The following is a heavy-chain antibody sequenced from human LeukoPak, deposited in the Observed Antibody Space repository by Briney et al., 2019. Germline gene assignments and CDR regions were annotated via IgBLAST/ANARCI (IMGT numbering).Heavy chain of an antibody. CDR3: ARGGDYPFDY. D-gene: IGHD4-17*01. CDR2: SNSDGSSS. J-gene: IGHJ4*02. V-gene: IGHV3-74*01. Sequence: PAGSLRLSCAASGFTFSSYWRHWVRQAPGKGLVWVSRSNSDGSSSNYADSVKGRFTSSRDNAKNTMYLQMNSLRAEDTAVYYCARGGDYPFDYWGQGTLVTVSS. CDR1: GFTFSSYW.